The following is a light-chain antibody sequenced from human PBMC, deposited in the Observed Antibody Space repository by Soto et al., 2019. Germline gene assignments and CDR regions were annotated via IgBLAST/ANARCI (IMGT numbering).Light chain of an antibody. V-gene: IGKV3D-15*01. Sequence: EIVMTQFPATLSESPGERVTLSCRASQSVSTKVAWYQQKPGEAPRLLIFDASARAVDIPGRFSGSVSGTEFTLTISSLQPEDFAVYFCHSYDKWPPGTFGQGNKVDIK. CDR3: HSYDKWPPGT. CDR1: QSVSTK. J-gene: IGKJ1*01. CDR2: DAS.